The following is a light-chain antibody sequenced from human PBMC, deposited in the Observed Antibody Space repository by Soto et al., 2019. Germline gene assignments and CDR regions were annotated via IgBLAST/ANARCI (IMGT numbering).Light chain of an antibody. CDR2: YAS. V-gene: IGKV3-15*01. CDR1: QSVRNN. J-gene: IGKJ5*01. Sequence: EIMMTQSPATLSVSLGERATLSCRASQSVRNNLAWYQQKPGQAPRLLIYYASTMATGIPARFSGSGSGTEFTLTISSLQSEDFPLYYCQQYNNWPPITFGQGTRLEIK. CDR3: QQYNNWPPIT.